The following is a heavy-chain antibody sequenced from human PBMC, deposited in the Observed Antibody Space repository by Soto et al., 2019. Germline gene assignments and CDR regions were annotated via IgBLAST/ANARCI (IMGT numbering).Heavy chain of an antibody. Sequence: SVKVSCKASGGTFSSYAISWVRQAPGQGLEWMGGIIPIFGTANYAQKFQGRVTITADESTSTAYMELSSLRSEDTAVYYCARGLSNYCDSSGHLGYWGQGTLVTVSS. D-gene: IGHD3-22*01. V-gene: IGHV1-69*13. J-gene: IGHJ4*02. CDR2: IIPIFGTA. CDR3: ARGLSNYCDSSGHLGY. CDR1: GGTFSSYA.